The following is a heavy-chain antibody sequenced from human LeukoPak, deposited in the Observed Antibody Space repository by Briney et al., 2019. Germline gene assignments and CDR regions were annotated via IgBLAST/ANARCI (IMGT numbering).Heavy chain of an antibody. CDR1: GFTFSTSP. CDR2: ISGSGGST. V-gene: IGHV3-23*01. Sequence: GGSLRLSCAASGFTFSTSPMSWVRQAPGKGLEWVSAISGSGGSTYYADSVKGRFTISRDNSKNTLYLQMNSLRAEDTAVYYCAKGSFYMAAAGTNFDYWGQGTLVTVSS. J-gene: IGHJ4*02. CDR3: AKGSFYMAAAGTNFDY. D-gene: IGHD6-13*01.